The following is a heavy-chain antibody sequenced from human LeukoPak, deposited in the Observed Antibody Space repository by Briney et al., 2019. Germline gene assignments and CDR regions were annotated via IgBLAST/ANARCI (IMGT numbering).Heavy chain of an antibody. V-gene: IGHV3-23*01. D-gene: IGHD3-10*01. CDR1: GFTFSSYA. Sequence: GGALRLSCAASGFTFSSYAMSWVRQAPGKGLEWVSAISGSGGSTYYADSVKGRFTISRDNSKNTLYLQMNSLRAEDTAVYYCAKGRATMVRGVRYFDYWGQGTLVTVSS. CDR3: AKGRATMVRGVRYFDY. CDR2: ISGSGGST. J-gene: IGHJ4*02.